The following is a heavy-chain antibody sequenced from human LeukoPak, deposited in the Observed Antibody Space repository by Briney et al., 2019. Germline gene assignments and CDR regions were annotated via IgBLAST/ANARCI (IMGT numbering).Heavy chain of an antibody. CDR3: ARAGARAAGEAYYFDY. CDR2: ISRSSSII. D-gene: IGHD6-13*01. J-gene: IGHJ4*02. V-gene: IGHV3-48*01. Sequence: GGSLRLSCAASGFTFSSYSMNWVRQAPGKGLEWVSYISRSSSIIYYADSVKGRFTISRDNAKNSLYLQMNSLRAEDTAVYYCARAGARAAGEAYYFDYWGQGTLVTVSS. CDR1: GFTFSSYS.